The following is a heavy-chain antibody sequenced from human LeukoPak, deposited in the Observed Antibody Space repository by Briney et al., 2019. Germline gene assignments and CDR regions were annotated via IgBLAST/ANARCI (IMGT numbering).Heavy chain of an antibody. D-gene: IGHD1-26*01. CDR2: ISSSGSTI. CDR1: GFTFSDYY. J-gene: IGHJ3*02. V-gene: IGHV3-11*01. CDR3: ARDRLPVGATMGSFDAFDI. Sequence: GGSLRLSCAASGFTFSDYYMSWIRQAPGKGLEWVSYISSSGSTIYYADSEKGRFTISRDNAKNSLYLQMNSLRAEDTAVYYCARDRLPVGATMGSFDAFDIWGQGTMVTVSS.